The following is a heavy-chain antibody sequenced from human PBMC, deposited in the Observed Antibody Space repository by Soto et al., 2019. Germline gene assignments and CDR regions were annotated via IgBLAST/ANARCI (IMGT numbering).Heavy chain of an antibody. D-gene: IGHD1-1*01. CDR2: IYWNDDK. CDR3: AHRPEHGWFDP. J-gene: IGHJ5*02. V-gene: IGHV2-5*01. Sequence: SRPTRVNPTQTLTLTCTFSGLSLSTSGLGVGWIRQPPGKALEWLALIYWNDDKRYSPSLKSRLTITKDTSKNQVVLTMTNMDPMDTPTYYCAHRPEHGWFDPWGQGTLVTVSS. CDR1: GLSLSTSGLG.